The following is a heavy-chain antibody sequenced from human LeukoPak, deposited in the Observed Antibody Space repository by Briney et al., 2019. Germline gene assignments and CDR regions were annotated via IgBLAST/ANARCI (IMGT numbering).Heavy chain of an antibody. CDR3: AREVVAARPRVVYFQH. Sequence: SETLSLTCAVYGGSFSGYYWSWIRQPPGKGLEWIGEINHSGSTNYNPSLKSRVTISVDTSKNQFSLKLRSVTAADTAVYYCAREVVAARPRVVYFQHWGQGTMVTVSS. D-gene: IGHD6-6*01. CDR1: GGSFSGYY. J-gene: IGHJ1*01. CDR2: INHSGST. V-gene: IGHV4-34*01.